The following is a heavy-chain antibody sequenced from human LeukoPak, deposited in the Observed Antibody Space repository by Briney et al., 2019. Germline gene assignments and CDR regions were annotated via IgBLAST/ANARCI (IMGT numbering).Heavy chain of an antibody. CDR3: AKDLPDWGIDY. V-gene: IGHV3-48*01. CDR1: GFTFSSYE. D-gene: IGHD7-27*01. Sequence: PGGSLRLSCAASGFTFSSYEMNWVRQAPGKGLEWVSYISSSGSIRYYADSVKGRFTISRDNSKNTLYLQMNSLRAEDTAVYHCAKDLPDWGIDYWGQGTLVTVSS. CDR2: ISSSGSIR. J-gene: IGHJ4*02.